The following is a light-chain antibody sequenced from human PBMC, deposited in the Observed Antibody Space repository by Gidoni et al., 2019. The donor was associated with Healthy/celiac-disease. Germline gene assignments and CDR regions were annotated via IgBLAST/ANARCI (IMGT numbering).Light chain of an antibody. V-gene: IGKV1-39*01. J-gene: IGKJ3*01. CDR3: QQSYSTPFT. CDR2: AAS. CDR1: QSISSY. Sequence: DIQMTQSPSSLSASVGDRVTITCRASQSISSYLNWYQQKPGKAPKLIYAASSLQSGVPSRFSGSGSGTDFTLTISSLQPEDFATYYCQQSYSTPFTFGPGTKVDIK.